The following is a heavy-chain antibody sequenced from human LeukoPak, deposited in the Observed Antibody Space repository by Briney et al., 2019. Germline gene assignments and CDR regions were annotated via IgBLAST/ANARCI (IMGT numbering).Heavy chain of an antibody. V-gene: IGHV3-21*01. D-gene: IGHD3-22*01. CDR2: ISSTSTFI. Sequence: PGGSLRLSCAASGFTFSRYSMNWVRQAPGKGLEWVASISSTSTFIYSADSVKGGFTISRDTAKNSLFLQMNSLRAEDTAIYYCARDYFDSSDYPQTYYYYYMDVWGKGTTVTVSS. CDR3: ARDYFDSSDYPQTYYYYYMDV. J-gene: IGHJ6*03. CDR1: GFTFSRYS.